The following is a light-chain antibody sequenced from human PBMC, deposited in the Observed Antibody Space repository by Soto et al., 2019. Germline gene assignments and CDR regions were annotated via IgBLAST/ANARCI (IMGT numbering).Light chain of an antibody. CDR2: DVS. V-gene: IGLV2-14*03. Sequence: QSALTQPASVSGSPGQSITISCTGTSSDVGDNKYVSWYQHHPGKAPRLMIYDVSNRPSRVSNRFSGSKSVNTASMPISGLQAEDEADYHCSAFIGRSINGVFGGGTKLTVL. CDR1: SSDVGDNKY. J-gene: IGLJ3*02. CDR3: SAFIGRSINGV.